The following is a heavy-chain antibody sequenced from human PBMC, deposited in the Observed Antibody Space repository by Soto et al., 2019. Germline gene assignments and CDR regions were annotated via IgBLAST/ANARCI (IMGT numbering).Heavy chain of an antibody. CDR1: GGSISSGDYY. CDR3: ARASYYTNWFDP. V-gene: IGHV4-30-4*01. Sequence: SETLSLTCTVSGGSISSGDYYWSWIRRPPGRGLEWIGYIYYSGSTYYNPSLKSRVTISVDTSKNQFSLKLSSVTAADTAVYYCARASYYTNWFDPWGQGTLVTVPQ. D-gene: IGHD3-10*01. CDR2: IYYSGST. J-gene: IGHJ5*02.